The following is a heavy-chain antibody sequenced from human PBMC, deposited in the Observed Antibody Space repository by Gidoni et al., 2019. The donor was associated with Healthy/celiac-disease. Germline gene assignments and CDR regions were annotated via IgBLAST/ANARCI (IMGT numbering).Heavy chain of an antibody. D-gene: IGHD3-22*01. CDR1: GFTFRSYG. V-gene: IGHV3-30*18. J-gene: IGHJ4*02. CDR3: AKDNYDISGYFDY. Sequence: QVQLVESGGGVVQPGRSLRLSCAASGFTFRSYGMHWVRKAPGKCLVWVAVISYDVRIKSYAASVKGRFTISSDNSKNTLYLQMNSLRAEDTAVYYCAKDNYDISGYFDYWGQGTLVTVSS. CDR2: ISYDVRIK.